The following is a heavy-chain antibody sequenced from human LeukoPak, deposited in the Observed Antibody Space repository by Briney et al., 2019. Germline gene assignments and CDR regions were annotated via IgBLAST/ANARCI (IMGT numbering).Heavy chain of an antibody. Sequence: GASVKVSCKASGYTFTSYDINWVRQATGQGLEWMGWMNPNSGNTGYAQKFQGRVTITRNTSISTAYIELSSLRSEDTAVYYCARGRDEVVPAAMGYYYYMDVWGKGTTVTVSS. CDR1: GYTFTSYD. J-gene: IGHJ6*03. D-gene: IGHD2-2*01. CDR3: ARGRDEVVPAAMGYYYYMDV. CDR2: MNPNSGNT. V-gene: IGHV1-8*03.